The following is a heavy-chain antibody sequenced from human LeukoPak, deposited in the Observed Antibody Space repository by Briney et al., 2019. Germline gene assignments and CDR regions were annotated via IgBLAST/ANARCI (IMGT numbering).Heavy chain of an antibody. CDR3: ARGPGDYYYYYGMDV. J-gene: IGHJ6*02. Sequence: ASVKVSCKASGYTFTSYDINWVRQATGQGLEWMGWMNPNSGNTGYAQKFQGRVTMTRNTSISTAYMELSSLRSEDTALYYCARGPGDYYYYYGMDVWGQGTTVTVSS. D-gene: IGHD7-27*01. CDR1: GYTFTSYD. V-gene: IGHV1-8*01. CDR2: MNPNSGNT.